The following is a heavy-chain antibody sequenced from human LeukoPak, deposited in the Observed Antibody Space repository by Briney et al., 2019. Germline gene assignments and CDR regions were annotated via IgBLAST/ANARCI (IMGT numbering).Heavy chain of an antibody. CDR3: AKKSVADVPPLH. V-gene: IGHV3-23*01. J-gene: IGHJ4*02. CDR1: GFTFSSYA. CDR2: ITGSGGST. Sequence: PGGSLRLSCAASGFTFSSYAMSWVRQAPGKGLEWVSGITGSGGSTYYADSVKGRFTISRDNSKSTLFLQMNSLRAEDTDIYYCAKKSVADVPPLHWGQGTLVTVSS. D-gene: IGHD6-19*01.